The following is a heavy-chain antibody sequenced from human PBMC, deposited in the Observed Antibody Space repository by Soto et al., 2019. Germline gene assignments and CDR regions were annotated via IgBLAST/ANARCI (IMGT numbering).Heavy chain of an antibody. CDR1: GGTFSSYA. CDR3: ARQGGGYYYYGMDV. V-gene: IGHV1-69*06. D-gene: IGHD3-16*01. CDR2: IIPIFGTA. Sequence: AASVKVSCKASGGTFSSYAISWVRQAPGQGLEWMGGIIPIFGTANYAQKFQGRVTITADKSTSTAYMELSSLRSEDTAVYYCARQGGGYYYYGMDVWGQGTTVTVSS. J-gene: IGHJ6*02.